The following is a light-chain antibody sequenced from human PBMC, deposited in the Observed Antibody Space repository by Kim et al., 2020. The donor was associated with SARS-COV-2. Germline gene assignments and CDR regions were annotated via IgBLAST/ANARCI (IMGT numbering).Light chain of an antibody. V-gene: IGKV3-20*01. CDR1: QSVTY. CDR2: RAS. CDR3: QQYGRTPRT. Sequence: EIVLTQSPGTLSLSPGESATLSCRANQSVTYLAWYQQKPGQAPSLLMFRASSRAPGIPDRFSGSGSGTDFTLTIDRLEPEDFVVYYCQQYGRTPRTFGQGTKVDIK. J-gene: IGKJ1*01.